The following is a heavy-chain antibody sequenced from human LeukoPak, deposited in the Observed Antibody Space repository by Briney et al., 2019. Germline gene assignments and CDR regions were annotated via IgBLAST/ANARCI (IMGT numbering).Heavy chain of an antibody. J-gene: IGHJ3*02. V-gene: IGHV3-30-3*01. Sequence: GGSLRPSCAASGFTFSSYAMYWVRQAPGKGLEWVAVISYDGSNKYYADSVKGRFTISRDNSKNTLYLQMNSLRAEDTAVYYCARVMYSGSFFDAFDIWGQGTMVTVSS. D-gene: IGHD1-26*01. CDR2: ISYDGSNK. CDR1: GFTFSSYA. CDR3: ARVMYSGSFFDAFDI.